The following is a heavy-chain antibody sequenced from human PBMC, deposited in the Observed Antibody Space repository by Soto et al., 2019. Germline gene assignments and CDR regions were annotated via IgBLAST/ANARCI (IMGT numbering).Heavy chain of an antibody. J-gene: IGHJ4*02. CDR2: ISGSGGST. CDR3: ATRAHYYDSGSYYSPLDY. Sequence: EVQLLESGGGLVQPGGSLRLSCAASGFTFSSYAMSWVRQAPGKGLEWVSAISGSGGSTYYADSVKGRFTISRDNSKNTLYLQMNSLRAEDTAVYYGATRAHYYDSGSYYSPLDYWGQGTLVIVSS. CDR1: GFTFSSYA. V-gene: IGHV3-23*01. D-gene: IGHD3-10*01.